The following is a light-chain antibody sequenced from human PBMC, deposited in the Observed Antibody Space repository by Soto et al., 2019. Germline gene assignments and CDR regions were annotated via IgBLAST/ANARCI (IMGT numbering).Light chain of an antibody. V-gene: IGKV1-5*01. Sequence: IQMTQSPSTLSASGGGTVNISCRASQSISVSLAWYQQKPGKAPRLLIYDASTLQGGVPSRFSGRGSGTAFTLTVTSLQPEDFASYFCQQYDKYSTFGHGTKVDVK. CDR1: QSISVS. CDR2: DAS. CDR3: QQYDKYST. J-gene: IGKJ1*01.